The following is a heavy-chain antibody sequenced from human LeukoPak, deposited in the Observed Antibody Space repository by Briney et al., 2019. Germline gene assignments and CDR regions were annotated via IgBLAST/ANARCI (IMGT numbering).Heavy chain of an antibody. D-gene: IGHD3-10*01. CDR3: ARGRSQLWFFNY. CDR2: INPSSDST. J-gene: IGHJ4*02. Sequence: ASVKVSCKASGYTFTGYYIHWVRQAPGQGLEWMGMINPSSDSTSYAQKFQGRVTMTRDTSTTTVYMELSSLISDDTAVYFCARGRSQLWFFNYWGQGTLVTVSS. V-gene: IGHV1-46*01. CDR1: GYTFTGYY.